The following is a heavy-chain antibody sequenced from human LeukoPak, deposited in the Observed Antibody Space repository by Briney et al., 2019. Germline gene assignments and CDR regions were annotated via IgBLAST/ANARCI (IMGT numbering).Heavy chain of an antibody. CDR3: ARASGYYLYLQH. V-gene: IGHV3-23*01. D-gene: IGHD3-22*01. CDR2: IGGSGGNI. Sequence: PGGSLRLSCAASGLSFSNYAMYWVRQAPGKGLEWVSAIGGSGGNIFYTDSVKGRFTISRDNSKNTLYLHMNSLRAEDTAVYYCARASGYYLYLQHWGQGTLVTVS. J-gene: IGHJ1*01. CDR1: GLSFSNYA.